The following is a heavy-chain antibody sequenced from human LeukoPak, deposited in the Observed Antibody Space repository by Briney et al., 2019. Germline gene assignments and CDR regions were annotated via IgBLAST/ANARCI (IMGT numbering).Heavy chain of an antibody. Sequence: GASVNVSCKASGYTFTSYDINWVRQATGQGLEWMGWMNPNSGNTGYAQKFQGRVTITRNTSISTAYMELSSLRSEDTAAYYCARADRITMVRGTGSTPWYYFDYWGQGTLVTVSS. CDR1: GYTFTSYD. D-gene: IGHD3-10*01. CDR3: ARADRITMVRGTGSTPWYYFDY. J-gene: IGHJ4*02. V-gene: IGHV1-8*01. CDR2: MNPNSGNT.